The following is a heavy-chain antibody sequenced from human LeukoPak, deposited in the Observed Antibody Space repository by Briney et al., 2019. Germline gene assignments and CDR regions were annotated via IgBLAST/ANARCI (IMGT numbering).Heavy chain of an antibody. Sequence: GGSLRLSCAASGFTFSSYWMHWVRQAPGKGLVWVSRINSDGSSTSYADSVKGRFTISRDNSKNTLYLQMNSLRAEDTAVYYCAILGDVVVVAATMFEDWFDPWGQGTLVTVSS. CDR2: INSDGSST. D-gene: IGHD2-15*01. V-gene: IGHV3-74*01. CDR3: AILGDVVVVAATMFEDWFDP. CDR1: GFTFSSYW. J-gene: IGHJ5*02.